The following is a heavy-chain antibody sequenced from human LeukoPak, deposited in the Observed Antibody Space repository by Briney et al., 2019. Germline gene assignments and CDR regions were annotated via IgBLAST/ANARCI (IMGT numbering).Heavy chain of an antibody. J-gene: IGHJ4*02. V-gene: IGHV4-39*01. CDR2: VHFTGGT. Sequence: PSETLSLTCTVSGVSISNNYYYWAWIRQPPGEGLEMIGYVHFTGGTFYNSSLKSRVTISADTSQNQFTLSLTSVTAADTAVYYCATLGLLRGAGFNLATHFDFWGQGTLVTVSS. CDR1: GVSISNNYYY. D-gene: IGHD1-26*01. CDR3: ATLGLLRGAGFNLATHFDF.